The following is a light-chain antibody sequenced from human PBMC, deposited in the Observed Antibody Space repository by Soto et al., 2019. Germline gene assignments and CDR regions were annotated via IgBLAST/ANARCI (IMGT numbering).Light chain of an antibody. V-gene: IGLV2-8*01. J-gene: IGLJ1*01. CDR3: CSYAGSNNFPYV. Sequence: QSVLTQPPSASGSPGQSVTISCTGTSSDVGGYNYVSWYQQHPGKAPKLMIYGVSKRPSGVPDRFSGSKSGNTASLTVSGLQAEDEADYYCCSYAGSNNFPYVFGTGTKVTVL. CDR2: GVS. CDR1: SSDVGGYNY.